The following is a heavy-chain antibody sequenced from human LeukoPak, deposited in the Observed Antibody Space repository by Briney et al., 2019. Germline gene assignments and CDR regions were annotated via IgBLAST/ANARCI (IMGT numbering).Heavy chain of an antibody. V-gene: IGHV3-20*04. CDR3: ARDRDYGDYAGAFDI. Sequence: GGSLRLSCAASGFTFDDYGMSWVRHAPGKGLEWVSGINWNGGSTGYADSVKGRFTISRDNAKNSLYLQMNSLRAEDTALYYCARDRDYGDYAGAFDIWGQGTMVTVSS. CDR1: GFTFDDYG. CDR2: INWNGGST. D-gene: IGHD4-17*01. J-gene: IGHJ3*02.